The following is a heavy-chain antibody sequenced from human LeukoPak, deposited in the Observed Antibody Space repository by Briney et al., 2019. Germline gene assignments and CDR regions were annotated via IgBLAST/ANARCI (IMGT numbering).Heavy chain of an antibody. CDR2: MNPNSGDT. J-gene: IGHJ4*02. V-gene: IGHV1-8*01. D-gene: IGHD3-10*01. CDR3: ARGGFGSGSHFDY. CDR1: GYTFTSHD. Sequence: ASVKVSCKASGYTFTSHDINWVRQATGQGLEWMGWMNPNSGDTGYVQKFQGRVTMTRSTSISRAYMELSSLRSEDTAIYYCARGGFGSGSHFDYWGQGTLVTVSS.